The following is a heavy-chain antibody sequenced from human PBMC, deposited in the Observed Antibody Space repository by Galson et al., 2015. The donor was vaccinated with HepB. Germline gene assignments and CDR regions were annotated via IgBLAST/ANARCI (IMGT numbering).Heavy chain of an antibody. CDR2: INPNSGGT. CDR3: ARDVGGVVVPAVYYFDY. CDR1: GYTFTGYY. Sequence: SVKVSCKASGYTFTGYYMHWVRQAPGQGLEWMGWINPNSGGTNYAQKFQGRVTMTRDTSISTAYMELSRLRSDDTAVYYCARDVGGVVVPAVYYFDYWGQGTLVTVSS. V-gene: IGHV1-2*02. D-gene: IGHD2-2*01. J-gene: IGHJ4*02.